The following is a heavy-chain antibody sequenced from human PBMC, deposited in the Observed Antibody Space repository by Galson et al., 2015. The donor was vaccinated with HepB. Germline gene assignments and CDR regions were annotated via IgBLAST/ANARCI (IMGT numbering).Heavy chain of an antibody. Sequence: SVKVSCKASGYTFTGYYMHWVRQAPGQGLEWMGWINPNSGGTNYAQKFQGWVTMTRDTSISTAYMELSRLRSDDTAVYYCAREIAYCSSTSCYAWGMDVWGQGTTVTVSS. D-gene: IGHD2-2*01. CDR3: AREIAYCSSTSCYAWGMDV. V-gene: IGHV1-2*04. CDR1: GYTFTGYY. CDR2: INPNSGGT. J-gene: IGHJ6*02.